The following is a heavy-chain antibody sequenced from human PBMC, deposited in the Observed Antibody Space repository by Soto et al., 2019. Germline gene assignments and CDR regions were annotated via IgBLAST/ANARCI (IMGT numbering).Heavy chain of an antibody. Sequence: GVALRLSCAASGFTFSSDSMNWVRQAPGKGLEWVSYISSSSSTIYYADSVKGRFTISRDNAKNSLYLQMNSLRDEDTAVYYCAAPWTTYYYYYGMDVWAQGTTVNVSS. D-gene: IGHD3-3*01. CDR2: ISSSSSTI. CDR1: GFTFSSDS. V-gene: IGHV3-48*02. CDR3: AAPWTTYYYYYGMDV. J-gene: IGHJ6*02.